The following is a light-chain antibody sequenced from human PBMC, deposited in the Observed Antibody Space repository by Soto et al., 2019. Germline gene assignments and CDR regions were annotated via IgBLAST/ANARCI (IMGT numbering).Light chain of an antibody. CDR1: SSSTGNNF. J-gene: IGLJ2*01. CDR3: GTWDSSLSAVV. V-gene: IGLV1-51*01. Sequence: HSVLTQPPSVSAAPGQKVTISCSGSSSSTGNNFVSWYQRLPGTAPKLLIYDNDKRSSGIPDRFSGSKSGTSATLGITGLQTGDEADYYCGTWDSSLSAVVFGGGTKLTVL. CDR2: DND.